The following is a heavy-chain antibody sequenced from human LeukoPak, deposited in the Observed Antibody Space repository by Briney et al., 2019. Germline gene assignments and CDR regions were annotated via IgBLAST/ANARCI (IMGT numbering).Heavy chain of an antibody. CDR3: ARATENYDFWSGYRLNWFDP. V-gene: IGHV4-34*01. CDR2: INHSGST. CDR1: GGSFSGYY. J-gene: IGHJ5*02. Sequence: SETLSLTCAVYGGSFSGYYWSWIRQPPGKGLEWIGEINHSGSTNYNPSLKSRVTISVDTSKNQFSLKLSSVTAADTAVYYCARATENYDFWSGYRLNWFDPWGQGTLVTVSS. D-gene: IGHD3-3*01.